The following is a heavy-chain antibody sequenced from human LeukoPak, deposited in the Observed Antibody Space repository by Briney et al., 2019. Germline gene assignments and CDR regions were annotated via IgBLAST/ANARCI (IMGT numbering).Heavy chain of an antibody. CDR1: GFTCSDYH. J-gene: IGHJ6*03. CDR2: ISSSGSTI. Sequence: GGSLRLSCAASGFTCSDYHMSWIRQAPGKGLEWVSYISSSGSTIYYADSVKGRFTISRDNAKNSLYLQMNSLRAEDTAVYYCARGLYYYYMDVWGKGTTVTVSS. CDR3: ARGLYYYYMDV. V-gene: IGHV3-11*04.